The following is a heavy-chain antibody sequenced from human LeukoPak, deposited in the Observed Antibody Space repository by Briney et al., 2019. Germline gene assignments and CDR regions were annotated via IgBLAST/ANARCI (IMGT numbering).Heavy chain of an antibody. Sequence: GGSLRLSCAASGFTFSTSAMSWVRQAPGKGLEWVSAISGSGGNTYYADSGKGRFTIARDSCKNTLYLQMNSLRAEDTAVYYCAKDGHCSSTSCYTYDYWGQGTLATVSS. V-gene: IGHV3-23*01. D-gene: IGHD2-2*02. J-gene: IGHJ4*02. CDR3: AKDGHCSSTSCYTYDY. CDR1: GFTFSTSA. CDR2: ISGSGGNT.